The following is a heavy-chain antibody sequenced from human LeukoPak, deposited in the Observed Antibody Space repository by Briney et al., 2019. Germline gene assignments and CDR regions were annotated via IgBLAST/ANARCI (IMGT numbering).Heavy chain of an antibody. V-gene: IGHV4-30-4*08. CDR3: ARAYSSGEYAFDI. Sequence: SETLSLTCTVSGGSISSGDYYWSWIRQPPGKGLEWIGYIYYSGSTYYNPSLKSRVTISVDTSKNQFSLKLSSVTAADTAVYYCARAYSSGEYAFDIWGQGTMVTVSS. D-gene: IGHD6-19*01. CDR2: IYYSGST. J-gene: IGHJ3*02. CDR1: GGSISSGDYY.